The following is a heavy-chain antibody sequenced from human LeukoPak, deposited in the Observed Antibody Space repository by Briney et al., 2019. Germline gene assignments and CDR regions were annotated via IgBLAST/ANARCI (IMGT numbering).Heavy chain of an antibody. CDR1: GGTFSSYA. Sequence: ASVKVSCKASGGTFSSYAISWVRQAPGQGLEWMGGVIPIFGTANYAQKFQGRVTITADKSTSTAYMELSSLRSEDTAVYYCAQTYYTYYYMDVWGKGTTVTVSS. V-gene: IGHV1-69*06. D-gene: IGHD3-10*01. CDR3: AQTYYTYYYMDV. CDR2: VIPIFGTA. J-gene: IGHJ6*03.